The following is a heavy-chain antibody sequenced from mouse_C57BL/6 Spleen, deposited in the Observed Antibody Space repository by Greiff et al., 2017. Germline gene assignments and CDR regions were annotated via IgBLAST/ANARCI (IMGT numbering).Heavy chain of an antibody. Sequence: EVKVVESGGGLVKPGGSLKLSCAASGFTFSSYAMSWVRQTPEKRLEWVATISDGGSYTYYPDNVKGRFTISRDNAKNNLYLQMSHLKSEDTAMYYCARGGITTVVAYYFDYWGQGTTLTVSS. J-gene: IGHJ2*01. CDR3: ARGGITTVVAYYFDY. CDR1: GFTFSSYA. V-gene: IGHV5-4*03. D-gene: IGHD1-1*01. CDR2: ISDGGSYT.